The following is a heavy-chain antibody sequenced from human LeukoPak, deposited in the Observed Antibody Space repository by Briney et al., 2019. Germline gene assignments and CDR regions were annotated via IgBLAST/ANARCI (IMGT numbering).Heavy chain of an antibody. Sequence: GESLKISCKGSGSNFTNYWIGWVRQMPGKGLEWMGITYPSDSDTRYRPSFQGQVTISADKSISTAYLQWSGLKASDTAMYYCARGYYDSSGYYLYDAFDIWGPGTMVTVSS. J-gene: IGHJ3*02. V-gene: IGHV5-51*01. CDR3: ARGYYDSSGYYLYDAFDI. CDR1: GSNFTNYW. CDR2: TYPSDSDT. D-gene: IGHD3-22*01.